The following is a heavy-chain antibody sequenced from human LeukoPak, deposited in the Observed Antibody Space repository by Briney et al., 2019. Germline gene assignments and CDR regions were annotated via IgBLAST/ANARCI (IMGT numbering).Heavy chain of an antibody. D-gene: IGHD2-21*01. Sequence: GGSLRLSCAASGFTFSDYYMSWIRQAPGKGLEWLSYISKNGKTIYYADSVKGRFTISRDNAKKSVYLQMNSLRVEDMAVYYCATTGLLGDIPWGQGTLVTVSS. CDR3: ATTGLLGDIP. CDR1: GFTFSDYY. J-gene: IGHJ5*02. CDR2: ISKNGKTI. V-gene: IGHV3-11*01.